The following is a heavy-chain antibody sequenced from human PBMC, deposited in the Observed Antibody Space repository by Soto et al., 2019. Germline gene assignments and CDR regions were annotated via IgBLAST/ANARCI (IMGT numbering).Heavy chain of an antibody. CDR3: ARGHLGVVVPADDRLSPMDV. D-gene: IGHD2-2*01. CDR2: IIPIFGTA. J-gene: IGHJ6*02. V-gene: IGHV1-69*13. Sequence: ASVKVSCKASGGTFSSYAISWVRQAPGQGLEWMGGIIPIFGTANYAQKFQGRVTITADESTSTAYMELSSLRSEDTAVYYCARGHLGVVVPADDRLSPMDVWGQGTTVTVSS. CDR1: GGTFSSYA.